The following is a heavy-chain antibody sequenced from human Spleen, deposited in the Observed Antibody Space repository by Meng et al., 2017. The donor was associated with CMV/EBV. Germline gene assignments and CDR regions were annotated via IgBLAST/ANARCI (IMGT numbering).Heavy chain of an antibody. CDR3: AHLPFSGDYNARLHYFPY. CDR2: IYWNDDT. J-gene: IGHJ4*02. D-gene: IGHD3-22*01. Sequence: PTLVKPTQTLTLTCTFSGFSLSTSGLGVGWIRQPPGKAPEWLAVIYWNDDTRYSPSLRNRLTITKDTSKNQVVLTLTNVDPVDTATYHCAHLPFSGDYNARLHYFPYWGQGTLVTVSS. CDR1: GFSLSTSGLG. V-gene: IGHV2-5*01.